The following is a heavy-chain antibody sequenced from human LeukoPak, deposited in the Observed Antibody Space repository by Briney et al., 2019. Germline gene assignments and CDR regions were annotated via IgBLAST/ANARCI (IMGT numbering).Heavy chain of an antibody. CDR1: GFTFDDYT. CDR3: AKGGFYDSSGPVEY. D-gene: IGHD3-22*01. V-gene: IGHV3-43*01. Sequence: PGGSLRLSCAASGFTFDDYTMHWVRQAPGKGLEWVSLISWDGGSTYYADSVKGRFTISRDNSKNSLYLQMNSLRTEDTALYYCAKGGFYDSSGPVEYWGQGTLVTVSS. J-gene: IGHJ4*02. CDR2: ISWDGGST.